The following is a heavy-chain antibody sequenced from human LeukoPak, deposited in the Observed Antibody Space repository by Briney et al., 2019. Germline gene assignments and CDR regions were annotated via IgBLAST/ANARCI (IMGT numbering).Heavy chain of an antibody. CDR3: ARDSVDIVVVPAAIENWFDP. V-gene: IGHV1-18*01. J-gene: IGHJ5*02. D-gene: IGHD2-2*03. CDR1: GYTFTSYG. Sequence: ASVKVSCKASGYTFTSYGISWVRQAPGQGLEWMGWISAYNGNTNYAQKLQGGVTMTTDTSTSTAYMELRSLRSDDTAVYHCARDSVDIVVVPAAIENWFDPWGQGTLVTVSS. CDR2: ISAYNGNT.